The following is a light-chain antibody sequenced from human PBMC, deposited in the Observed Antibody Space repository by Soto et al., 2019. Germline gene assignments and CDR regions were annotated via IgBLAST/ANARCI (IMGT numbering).Light chain of an antibody. CDR3: TSYAGSNIPVV. J-gene: IGLJ2*01. CDR1: SSDVGGYNF. V-gene: IGLV2-8*01. CDR2: EVS. Sequence: QSVLSQPPSASGSPGQSATISCTGTSSDVGGYNFVSWYQQHPGKAPKLMIYEVSKRPSGVPDRFSGSKSGNTASLTVSGLQADDEADYYCTSYAGSNIPVVFGGGTKLTVL.